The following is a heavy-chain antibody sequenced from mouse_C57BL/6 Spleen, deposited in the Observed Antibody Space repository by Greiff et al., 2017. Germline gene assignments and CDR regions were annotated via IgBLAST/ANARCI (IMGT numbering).Heavy chain of an antibody. CDR3: AGPHYYGSSPFAY. V-gene: IGHV1-76*01. CDR1: GYTFTDYY. Sequence: QVHVKQSGAELVRPGASVKLSCKASGYTFTDYYINWVKQRPGQGLEWIARIYPGSGNTYYNEKFKGKDTLTADKSSSTAYMQLSSLTSADSAVYVCAGPHYYGSSPFAYWGQGTLVTVSA. D-gene: IGHD1-1*01. CDR2: IYPGSGNT. J-gene: IGHJ3*01.